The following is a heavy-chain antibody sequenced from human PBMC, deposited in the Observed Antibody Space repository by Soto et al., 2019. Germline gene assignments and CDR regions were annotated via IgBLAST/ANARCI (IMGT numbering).Heavy chain of an antibody. V-gene: IGHV3-23*01. J-gene: IGHJ4*01. D-gene: IGHD3-10*01. CDR1: GFTFSNYA. CDR3: AKTSGESDPGSRVFDF. Sequence: PGGSLRLSCAASGFTFSNYAMAWVRQAPGEGLGWVSVITTSGGDTLHADSVKGRFTIFRDNSNNTLYLQMNSLRAEDTAIYYCAKTSGESDPGSRVFDFWGHGTRVTVSS. CDR2: ITTSGGDT.